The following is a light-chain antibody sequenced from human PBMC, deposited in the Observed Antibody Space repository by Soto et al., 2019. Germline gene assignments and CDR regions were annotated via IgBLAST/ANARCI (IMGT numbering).Light chain of an antibody. J-gene: IGKJ1*01. CDR1: QTINNN. Sequence: VMTQAPATLSVSPGERATLSCRASQTINNNVAWYQLKDGQVPRLLIYGASTRAADVPARFSGGGSGTEFTRTISSLQSEDFAEYHCQQDNNWPQTFGQGTKVEIK. CDR2: GAS. CDR3: QQDNNWPQT. V-gene: IGKV3-15*01.